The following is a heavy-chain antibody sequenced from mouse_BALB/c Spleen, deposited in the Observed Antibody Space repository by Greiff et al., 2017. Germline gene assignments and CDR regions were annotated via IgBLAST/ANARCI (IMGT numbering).Heavy chain of an antibody. CDR2: SRNKANDYTT. CDR1: GFTFSDFY. CDR3: ARDASTNWEGAWFAY. Sequence: DVMLVESGGGLVQPGGSLRLSCATSGFTFSDFYMEWVRQPPGKRLEWIAASRNKANDYTTEYSASVKGRFIVSRDTSQSILYLQMNALRAEDTAIYYCARDASTNWEGAWFAYWGQGTLVTVSA. V-gene: IGHV7-1*02. J-gene: IGHJ3*01. D-gene: IGHD4-1*01.